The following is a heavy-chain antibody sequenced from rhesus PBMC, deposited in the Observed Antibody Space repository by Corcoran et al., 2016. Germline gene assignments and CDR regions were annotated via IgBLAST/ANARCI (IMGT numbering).Heavy chain of an antibody. CDR1: GGSISSNY. CDR2: ISGSGRPT. D-gene: IGHD1-1*01. V-gene: IGHV4-173*01. J-gene: IGHJ4*01. Sequence: QLQLQESGPGLVKPSETLSLTCAVSGGSISSNYWSWIRQPPGKGREWIGRISGSGRPTDPHPSLQSHVTISTASSKNRFSLELSSVAAADSAVYYCAGDRLIWNRATGGYWGQGVLVTVSS. CDR3: AGDRLIWNRATGGY.